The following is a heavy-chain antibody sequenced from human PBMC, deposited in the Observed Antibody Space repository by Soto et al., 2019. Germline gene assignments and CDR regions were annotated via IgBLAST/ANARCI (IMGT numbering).Heavy chain of an antibody. CDR1: GGSFSGYD. CDR2: INHSGST. Sequence: PSEILSLTCAVYGGSFSGYDWTWIRQPPGTGLEWIGEINHSGSTNYNPSLKSRVTISVDTSKKQFSLKLTSVTAADTAVYYCARDKITGLFDYWGQGTLVTVSS. CDR3: ARDKITGLFDY. V-gene: IGHV4-34*01. J-gene: IGHJ4*02. D-gene: IGHD2-8*02.